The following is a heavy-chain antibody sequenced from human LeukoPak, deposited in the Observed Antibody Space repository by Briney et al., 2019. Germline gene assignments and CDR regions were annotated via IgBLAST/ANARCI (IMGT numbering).Heavy chain of an antibody. D-gene: IGHD3-10*01. CDR3: ARVDGKVVRGYYVDY. J-gene: IGHJ4*02. V-gene: IGHV4-31*03. CDR2: IYYSGST. CDR1: GGSISSGGYY. Sequence: PSETLSLTCTVSGGSISSGGYYWSWIRQHPGKGLEWIGYIYYSGSTYYNPSLKSRVTISVDTSKNQVSLKLSSMTAADTAVYYCARVDGKVVRGYYVDYWGQGTLVTVSS.